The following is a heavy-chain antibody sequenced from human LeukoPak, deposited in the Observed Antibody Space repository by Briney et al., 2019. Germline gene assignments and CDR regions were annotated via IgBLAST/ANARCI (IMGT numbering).Heavy chain of an antibody. CDR1: GFTFSDYY. V-gene: IGHV3-11*04. CDR3: ARVGPHRGPKHIVVVTAIGAFDI. D-gene: IGHD2-21*02. Sequence: GGSLRLSCAASGFTFSDYYMSWIRQAPGKGLEWVSYISSSGSTIYYADSVKGRFTISRDNAKNSLYLQMNSLRAEDTAVYYCARVGPHRGPKHIVVVTAIGAFDIWGQGTMVTVSS. J-gene: IGHJ3*02. CDR2: ISSSGSTI.